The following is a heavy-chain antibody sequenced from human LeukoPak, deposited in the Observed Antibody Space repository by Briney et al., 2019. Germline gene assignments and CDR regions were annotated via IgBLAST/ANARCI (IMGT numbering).Heavy chain of an antibody. J-gene: IGHJ3*02. CDR1: EYTFTSYA. CDR3: ARGIYEVGGYNQDAFDI. Sequence: ASVKVSCKASEYTFTSYAMNWVRQAPGQGLEWMGWINTNTGNPTYAQGFTGRFVFSLDTSVSTAYLQISSLKAEDTAVYYCARGIYEVGGYNQDAFDIWGQGTMVTVSS. D-gene: IGHD5-24*01. V-gene: IGHV7-4-1*02. CDR2: INTNTGNP.